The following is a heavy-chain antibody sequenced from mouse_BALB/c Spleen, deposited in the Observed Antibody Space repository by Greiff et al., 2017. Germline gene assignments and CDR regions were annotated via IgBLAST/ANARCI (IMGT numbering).Heavy chain of an antibody. Sequence: VHVKQSGPELVKPGASVKMSCKASGYTFTDYYMDWVKQSHGESFEWIGRVNPYNGGTSYNQKFKGKATLTVDKSSSTAYMELNSLTSEDSAVYYCARGGNYWYFDVWGAGTTVTVSS. CDR2: VNPYNGGT. CDR1: GYTFTDYY. J-gene: IGHJ1*01. V-gene: IGHV1-19*01. CDR3: ARGGNYWYFDV. D-gene: IGHD1-1*02.